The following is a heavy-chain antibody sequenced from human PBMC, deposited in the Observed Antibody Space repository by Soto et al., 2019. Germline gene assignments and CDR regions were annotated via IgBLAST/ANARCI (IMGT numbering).Heavy chain of an antibody. Sequence: SETLSLTCTVSGGSISSSSYYWGWIRQPPGKGLEWIGSIYYSGSTYYNPSLKSRVTISVDTSKNQFSLKLSSVTAADTAVYYCARGYCSSTSCYGIGWFDPWGQGTLVTLSS. V-gene: IGHV4-39*07. CDR2: IYYSGST. CDR3: ARGYCSSTSCYGIGWFDP. CDR1: GGSISSSSYY. D-gene: IGHD2-2*01. J-gene: IGHJ5*02.